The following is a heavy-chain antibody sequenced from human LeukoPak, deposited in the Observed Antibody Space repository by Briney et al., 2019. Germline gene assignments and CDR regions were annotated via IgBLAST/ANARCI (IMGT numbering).Heavy chain of an antibody. Sequence: ASVKVSCTASGYTFTNYFMHWVRQTPGQGHEWMGCLDPNSAVTLYSLKFQGRVSMTRDMSINTIYMDLSSLRSDDTAVYYCAKEVGHNGRFDYWGQGTLVTVSP. CDR1: GYTFTNYF. J-gene: IGHJ4*02. D-gene: IGHD1-1*01. CDR2: LDPNSAVT. CDR3: AKEVGHNGRFDY. V-gene: IGHV1-2*02.